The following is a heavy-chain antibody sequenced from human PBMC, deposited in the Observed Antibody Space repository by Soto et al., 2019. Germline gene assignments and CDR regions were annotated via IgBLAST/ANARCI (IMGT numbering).Heavy chain of an antibody. V-gene: IGHV1-69*01. CDR2: IIPIFGTA. CDR1: GGTFSSYA. D-gene: IGHD1-7*01. CDR3: ARGRPRGLELRFVLYY. Sequence: QVQLVQSGAEVKKPGSSVKVSCKASGGTFSSYAISWVRQAPGQGLEWMGGIIPIFGTANYAEKFQGRVTITADESTSTADMELSSLRSDDMAGYYCARGRPRGLELRFVLYYWGQGTLVTVSA. J-gene: IGHJ4*02.